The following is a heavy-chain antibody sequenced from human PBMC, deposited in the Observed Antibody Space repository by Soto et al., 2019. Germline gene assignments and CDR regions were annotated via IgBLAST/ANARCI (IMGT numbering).Heavy chain of an antibody. CDR1: GFIFNIYA. Sequence: QVQLVESGGGVVQPGRSLRLSCAASGFIFNIYAMHWVRQAPGKGLAWVAVISYDGNNQYYADSVKGRFTISRDNSKNTLFLQMNSLRIEDTAVYYCARDPLRGGSGWYKRGWFDPWGQGTLVTVSS. CDR2: ISYDGNNQ. V-gene: IGHV3-30-3*01. D-gene: IGHD6-19*01. J-gene: IGHJ5*02. CDR3: ARDPLRGGSGWYKRGWFDP.